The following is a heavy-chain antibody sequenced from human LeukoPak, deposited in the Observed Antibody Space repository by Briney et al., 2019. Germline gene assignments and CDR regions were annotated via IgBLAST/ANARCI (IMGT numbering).Heavy chain of an antibody. Sequence: GGSLRLSCAASGFTFSSYSMNWVRQAPGKGLEWVSSISSSSSYMYYADSVKGRFTISRDNAKNSLYLQMNSLRAEDTAVYYCARVGRGYYDSSGYPDYWGQGTLVTVSS. D-gene: IGHD3-22*01. J-gene: IGHJ4*02. CDR2: ISSSSSYM. CDR3: ARVGRGYYDSSGYPDY. V-gene: IGHV3-21*01. CDR1: GFTFSSYS.